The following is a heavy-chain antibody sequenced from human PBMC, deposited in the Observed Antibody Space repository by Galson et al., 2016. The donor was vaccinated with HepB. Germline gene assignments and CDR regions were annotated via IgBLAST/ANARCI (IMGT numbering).Heavy chain of an antibody. CDR2: INQDGSEK. CDR1: GFTFTTYW. J-gene: IGHJ4*02. D-gene: IGHD6-25*01. Sequence: SLRLSCAASGFTFTTYWMVWVRQAPGKGLEWVANINQDGSEKYHADSVKGRFTISRDNAKNSLFLQMNSLRVEDTAVYYCARSPSAAYWGQGTLVTVSS. V-gene: IGHV3-7*03. CDR3: ARSPSAAY.